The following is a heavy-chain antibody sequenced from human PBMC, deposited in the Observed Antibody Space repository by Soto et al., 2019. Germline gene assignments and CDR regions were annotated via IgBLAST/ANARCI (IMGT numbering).Heavy chain of an antibody. CDR2: ISSTTNYI. J-gene: IGHJ4*02. CDR3: ARESEDLTSNFDY. V-gene: IGHV3-21*01. Sequence: GGSLRLSCVASGFTFSSSEMNWVRQAPGKGLEWVSSISSTTNYIYYADSMKGRFTVSRDNAKNSVYLEMNSLSAEDTALYYCARESEDLTSNFDYWGQGTLVTVSS. CDR1: GFTFSSSE.